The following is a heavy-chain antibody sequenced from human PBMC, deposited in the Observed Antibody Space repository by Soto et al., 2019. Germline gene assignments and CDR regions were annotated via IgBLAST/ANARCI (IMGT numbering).Heavy chain of an antibody. J-gene: IGHJ2*01. CDR2: ISGSGIST. V-gene: IGHV3-23*01. CDR3: AKEPVGPDWYFDL. Sequence: DVQLLESGGGLVQPGGSLRLSCAASGFIFRSYAMSWVRQAPGKGLEWVSGISGSGISTHYADSVKGRFTVSRDNSKNTLYLQMNSLRAEDTAVYNCAKEPVGPDWYFDLWGRGILVTVSS. CDR1: GFIFRSYA.